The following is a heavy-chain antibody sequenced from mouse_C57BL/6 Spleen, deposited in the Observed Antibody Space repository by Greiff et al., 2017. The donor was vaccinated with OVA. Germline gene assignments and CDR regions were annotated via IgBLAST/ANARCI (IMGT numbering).Heavy chain of an antibody. CDR3: ARRTTVVATDAMDY. CDR2: ISSGGSYT. Sequence: EVKLMESGGDLVKPGGSLKLSCAASGFTFSSYGMSWVRQTPDKRLEWVATISSGGSYTYYPDSVKGRFTISRDNAKNTLYLQMSSLKSEDTAMYYGARRTTVVATDAMDYWGQGTSVTVSS. V-gene: IGHV5-6*02. CDR1: GFTFSSYG. D-gene: IGHD1-1*01. J-gene: IGHJ4*01.